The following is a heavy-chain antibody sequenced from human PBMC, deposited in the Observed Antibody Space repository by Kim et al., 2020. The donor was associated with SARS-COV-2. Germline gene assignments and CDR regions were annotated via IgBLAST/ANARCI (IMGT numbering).Heavy chain of an antibody. CDR3: ARIPPREVRGVINSNWFDP. V-gene: IGHV1-69*02. D-gene: IGHD3-10*01. CDR2: IIPILGIA. J-gene: IGHJ5*02. Sequence: SVKVSCKASGGTFSSYTISWVRQAPGQGLEWMGRIIPILGIANYAQKFQGRVTITADKSTSTAYMELSSLRSEDTAVYYCARIPPREVRGVINSNWFDPWGQGTLVTVSS. CDR1: GGTFSSYT.